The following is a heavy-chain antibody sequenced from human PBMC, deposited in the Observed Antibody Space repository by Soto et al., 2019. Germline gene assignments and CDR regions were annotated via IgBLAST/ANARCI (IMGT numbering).Heavy chain of an antibody. D-gene: IGHD4-17*01. V-gene: IGHV4-30-2*01. Sequence: PSETLSLTCAVSGGSISSGGYSWSWIRQPPGKGLEWIGYIYHSGSTYYNPSLKSRVTISVDRSKNQFSLKLSSVTAADTAVYYCASIKYGDYGHAAFDIWGQGTMVTVSS. CDR2: IYHSGST. CDR1: GGSISSGGYS. J-gene: IGHJ3*02. CDR3: ASIKYGDYGHAAFDI.